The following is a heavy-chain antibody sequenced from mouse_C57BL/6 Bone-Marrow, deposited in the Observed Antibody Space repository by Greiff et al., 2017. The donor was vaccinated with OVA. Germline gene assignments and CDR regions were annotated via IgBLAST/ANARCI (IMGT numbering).Heavy chain of an antibody. J-gene: IGHJ3*01. D-gene: IGHD1-1*01. CDR3: TLIYYYGSLTY. CDR2: IDPEDGDT. Sequence: VQLQQSGAELVRPGASVKLSCTASGFNIKDYYMHWVKQRPEQGLEWIGRIDPEDGDTEYAPKFQGKATMTADTSSNTAYLQLSSLTSEDTAVYYCTLIYYYGSLTYGGQGTLVTVSA. V-gene: IGHV14-1*01. CDR1: GFNIKDYY.